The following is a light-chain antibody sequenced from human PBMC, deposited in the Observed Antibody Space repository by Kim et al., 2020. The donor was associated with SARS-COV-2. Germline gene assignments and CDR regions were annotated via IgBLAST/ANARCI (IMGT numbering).Light chain of an antibody. CDR2: GTS. Sequence: AIQFAQSPSSLSASVGDRVTITCRASQGIGTSLAWYRQRPGKAPQLLMEGTSTLESGVPSGFTGSGSGTDFILTISSLQPEDFATYYCQQFKSFPPTFGQGTKVEIK. J-gene: IGKJ1*01. CDR3: QQFKSFPPT. CDR1: QGIGTS. V-gene: IGKV1-13*02.